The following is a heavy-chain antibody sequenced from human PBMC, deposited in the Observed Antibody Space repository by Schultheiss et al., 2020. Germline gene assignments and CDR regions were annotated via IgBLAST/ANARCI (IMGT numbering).Heavy chain of an antibody. D-gene: IGHD2-2*01. Sequence: SETLSLTCAVYGGSFSGYYWSWIRQPPGKGLEWIGSIYYSGSTYYNPSLKSRVTISIDTSKNQFSLKLTSVTAADTAVYYCARAVPAAMPYYYYYGMDVWGQGTTVTVSS. J-gene: IGHJ6*02. CDR1: GGSFSGYY. V-gene: IGHV4-34*01. CDR2: IYYSGST. CDR3: ARAVPAAMPYYYYYGMDV.